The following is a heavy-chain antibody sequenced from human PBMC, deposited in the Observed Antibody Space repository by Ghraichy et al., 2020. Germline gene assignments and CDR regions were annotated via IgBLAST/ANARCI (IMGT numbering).Heavy chain of an antibody. CDR3: AKDKDFWSGYEFYYYGMDV. CDR2: ISFDGINL. J-gene: IGHJ6*02. Sequence: GGSLRLSCAASGFTFSTYPMHWVRQAPGKGLEWVTAISFDGINLHYADSVKGRFTISRDNSKNTLYLQMNSLTVEDTAIYYCAKDKDFWSGYEFYYYGMDVWGQGTTVTVSS. CDR1: GFTFSTYP. D-gene: IGHD3-3*01. V-gene: IGHV3-30*04.